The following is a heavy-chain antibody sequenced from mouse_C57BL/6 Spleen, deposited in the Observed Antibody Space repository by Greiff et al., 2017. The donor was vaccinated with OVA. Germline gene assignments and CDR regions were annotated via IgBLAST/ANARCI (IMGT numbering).Heavy chain of an antibody. CDR2: ISYDGSN. Sequence: DVKLQESGPGLVKPSQSLSLTCSVTGYSITSGYYWNWIRQFPGNKLEWMGYISYDGSNNYNPSLKNRISITRDTSKNQFFLKLNSVTTEDTATYYCARARDYDAWFAYWGQGTLVTVSA. D-gene: IGHD2-4*01. CDR1: GYSITSGYY. CDR3: ARARDYDAWFAY. V-gene: IGHV3-6*01. J-gene: IGHJ3*01.